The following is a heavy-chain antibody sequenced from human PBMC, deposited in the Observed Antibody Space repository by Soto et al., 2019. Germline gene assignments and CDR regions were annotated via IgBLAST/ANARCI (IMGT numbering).Heavy chain of an antibody. CDR1: GFTFSSYG. Sequence: PGGSLRLSCAASGFTFSSYGMHWVRQAPGKGLEWVAVISYDGSNKYYADSVKGRFTISRDNSKNTLYLQMNSLRAEDTAVYYCAKDPRRSWSFGMDVWGQGTTVTVSS. J-gene: IGHJ6*02. CDR3: AKDPRRSWSFGMDV. V-gene: IGHV3-30*18. CDR2: ISYDGSNK. D-gene: IGHD6-13*01.